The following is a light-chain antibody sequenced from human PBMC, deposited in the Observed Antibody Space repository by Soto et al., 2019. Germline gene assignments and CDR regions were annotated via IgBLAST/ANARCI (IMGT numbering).Light chain of an antibody. CDR3: QQSYSNPKT. J-gene: IGKJ1*01. V-gene: IGKV1-39*01. CDR2: AAS. Sequence: DIQMTQSPSTLSASLGDRVTITCRASQSISSWLAWYQQKPGKAPKFLIYAASSLKSGVPSRFSGSGSGTDFTLTISSLQPEDFETYYCQQSYSNPKTFGQGTKVDIK. CDR1: QSISSW.